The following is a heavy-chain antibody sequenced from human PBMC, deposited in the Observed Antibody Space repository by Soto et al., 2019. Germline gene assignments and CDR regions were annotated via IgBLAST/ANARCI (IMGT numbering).Heavy chain of an antibody. CDR3: ARGGSYYDFWSGPTDYYGMDV. D-gene: IGHD3-3*01. CDR1: SYTFTSYD. V-gene: IGHV1-8*01. CDR2: MNPNGGNT. Sequence: SAKVSFKASSYTFTSYDINWVRQGTGQGLEWMGWMNPNGGNTGYAQKFQGRVTMTRNTSISTAYMELSSLRSEDTAVYYCARGGSYYDFWSGPTDYYGMDVWGQGTTVTVSS. J-gene: IGHJ6*02.